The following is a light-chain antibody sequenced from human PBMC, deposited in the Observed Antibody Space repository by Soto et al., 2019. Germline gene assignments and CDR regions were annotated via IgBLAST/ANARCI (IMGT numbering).Light chain of an antibody. CDR3: HQYGISPPVT. J-gene: IGKJ5*01. Sequence: ENVLTQSPGTLSLSPGERATLSCRASQSVSSNYLAWYQQKPSQAPRLLIYGASSRATGIPDRFSGSGSVTDFTLTISRLEPEDFAMYYCHQYGISPPVTFGQGTRLEIK. CDR2: GAS. CDR1: QSVSSNY. V-gene: IGKV3-20*01.